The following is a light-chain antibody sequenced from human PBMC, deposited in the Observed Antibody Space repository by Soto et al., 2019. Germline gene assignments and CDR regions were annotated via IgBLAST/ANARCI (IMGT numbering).Light chain of an antibody. Sequence: QSVLTQPPSVSGAPGQRITISCSVSSSDIGAGYDVHGYQQVPGTAPKLLIVGNSNRPSGVPDRLSGSKSGTSASLAITGVQAEDEADYYCQSYDRGLGGFAVFGGVTKLTVL. V-gene: IGLV1-40*01. CDR3: QSYDRGLGGFAV. CDR1: SSDIGAGYD. J-gene: IGLJ2*01. CDR2: GNS.